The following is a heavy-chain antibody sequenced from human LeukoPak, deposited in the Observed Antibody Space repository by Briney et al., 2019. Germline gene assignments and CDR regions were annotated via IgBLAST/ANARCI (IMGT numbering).Heavy chain of an antibody. CDR1: GYSFTSYW. CDR3: ARGGHEYSSSSPFDY. D-gene: IGHD6-6*01. Sequence: PGESLRISCKGSGYSFTSYWISWVRQMPGKGREWMGRIDPSDSYTNYSPSFQGHVTISADKSISTAYLQWSSLKASDTAMYYCARGGHEYSSSSPFDYWGQGTLVTVS. V-gene: IGHV5-10-1*01. CDR2: IDPSDSYT. J-gene: IGHJ4*02.